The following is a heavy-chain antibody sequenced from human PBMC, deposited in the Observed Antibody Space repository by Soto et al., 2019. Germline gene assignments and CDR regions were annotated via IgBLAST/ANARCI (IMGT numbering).Heavy chain of an antibody. CDR2: IYGGGNT. V-gene: IGHV3-53*01. J-gene: IGHJ6*02. CDR3: ARPEYSSSSYGMDV. Sequence: PGGSLRLSCAASGVIVSSSYMTWVRQAPGKGLECVSVIYGGGNTYYADSVKGRFTISRDISENTLYLQMNSLRDDDTAVYYCARPEYSSSSYGMDVWGQGTTVTVSS. D-gene: IGHD6-6*01. CDR1: GVIVSSSY.